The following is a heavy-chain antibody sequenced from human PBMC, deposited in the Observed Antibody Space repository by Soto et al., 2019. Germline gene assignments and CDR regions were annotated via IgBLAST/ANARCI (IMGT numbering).Heavy chain of an antibody. J-gene: IGHJ4*02. Sequence: QVQLQESGPGLVKPSGTLSLTCIVSGDSMTTYYWSWIRQSPGKGLEWIGYIFYTGITKYNPSLDGRVTISVDTSKYQFSLNLNSVTAADTAVYYCANYNFWSGFENWGQGTLVTVSS. D-gene: IGHD3-3*01. CDR3: ANYNFWSGFEN. CDR1: GDSMTTYY. V-gene: IGHV4-59*01. CDR2: IFYTGIT.